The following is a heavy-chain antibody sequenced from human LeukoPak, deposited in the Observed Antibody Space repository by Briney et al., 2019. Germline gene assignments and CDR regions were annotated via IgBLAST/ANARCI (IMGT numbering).Heavy chain of an antibody. CDR1: GVSFSGYY. Sequence: SETLSLTCAVYGVSFSGYYWSWIRQPPGKGLEWIGEINHSGSTNYNPSLKSRVTISVDTSKNQFSLKLSSVTAADTAVYYCASLWFGKIDYWGQGTLVTVSS. CDR2: INHSGST. CDR3: ASLWFGKIDY. J-gene: IGHJ4*02. D-gene: IGHD3-10*01. V-gene: IGHV4-34*01.